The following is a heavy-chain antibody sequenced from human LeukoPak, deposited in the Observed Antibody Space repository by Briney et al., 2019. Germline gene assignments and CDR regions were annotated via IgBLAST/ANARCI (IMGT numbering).Heavy chain of an antibody. CDR2: ISAYNGNT. CDR1: GYTFTGYY. D-gene: IGHD4-17*01. Sequence: ASVKVSCKASGYTFTGYYMHWVRQAPGQGLEWMGWISAYNGNTNYAQKLQGRVTMTTDTSTSTAYMELRSLRSDDTAVYYCARDYGDYDRTFDYWGQGTLVTVSS. V-gene: IGHV1-18*04. J-gene: IGHJ4*02. CDR3: ARDYGDYDRTFDY.